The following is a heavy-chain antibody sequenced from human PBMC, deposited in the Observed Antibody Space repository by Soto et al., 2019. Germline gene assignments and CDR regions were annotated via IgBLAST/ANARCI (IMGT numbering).Heavy chain of an antibody. D-gene: IGHD3-10*01. J-gene: IGHJ6*02. CDR3: ARGGRRSPGTDV. CDR2: IYYSGST. V-gene: IGHV4-31*01. Sequence: QVQLQESGPGLVKPSQTRSLTCXXXXXXXXXXXXXXXXXRQHPGKGLEWIGYIYYSGSTYYNPXXKXXXXXXXXXXXXXXXXXXXXXTXAXTAVYYCARGGRRSPGTDVWGQGTTVTVSS. CDR1: XXXXXXXXXX.